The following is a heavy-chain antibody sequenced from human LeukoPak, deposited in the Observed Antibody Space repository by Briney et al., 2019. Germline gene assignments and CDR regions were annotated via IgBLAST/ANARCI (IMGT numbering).Heavy chain of an antibody. J-gene: IGHJ5*02. CDR1: GYRFNTYG. D-gene: IGHD3-22*01. CDR2: IRTDNGDT. Sequence: ASVKVSCKASGYRFNTYGISWVRQAPGQGLEWMGWIRTDNGDTSYAPNFQGRVAMTTDTSTSTAYMELRSLRSDDTAVYYCGRDLSSGYYYIPSHFDPWGQGALVTVSS. CDR3: GRDLSSGYYYIPSHFDP. V-gene: IGHV1-18*01.